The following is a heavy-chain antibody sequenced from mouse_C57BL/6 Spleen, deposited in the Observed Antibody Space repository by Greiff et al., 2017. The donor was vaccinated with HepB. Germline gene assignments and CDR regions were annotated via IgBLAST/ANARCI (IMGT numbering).Heavy chain of an antibody. CDR3: ARSYYDAYYFDY. D-gene: IGHD2-4*01. J-gene: IGHJ2*01. CDR1: GYAFSSSW. Sequence: QVQLKQSGPELVKPGASVKISCKASGYAFSSSWMNWVKQRPGKGLEWIGRIYPGDGDTNYNGKFKGKATLTADKSSSTAYMQLSSLTSEDSAVYFCARSYYDAYYFDYWGQGTTLTVSS. CDR2: IYPGDGDT. V-gene: IGHV1-82*01.